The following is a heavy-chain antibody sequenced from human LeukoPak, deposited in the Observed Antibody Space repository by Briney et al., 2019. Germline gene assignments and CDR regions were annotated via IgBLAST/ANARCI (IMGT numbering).Heavy chain of an antibody. V-gene: IGHV4-34*01. CDR3: ARGLVDTAMGPPLDY. J-gene: IGHJ4*02. Sequence: PSETLSLTCAVYGGSFSGYYWSWIRQPPGKGLEWIGEINHSGRTNYNPSLKSRVTISVDTSKNQLSLKLSSVTAADTAVYYCARGLVDTAMGPPLDYWGQGTLVTVSS. CDR2: INHSGRT. D-gene: IGHD5-18*01. CDR1: GGSFSGYY.